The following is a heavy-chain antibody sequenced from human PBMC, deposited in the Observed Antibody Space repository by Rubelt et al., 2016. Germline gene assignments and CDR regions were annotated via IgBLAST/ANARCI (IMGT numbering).Heavy chain of an antibody. V-gene: IGHV4-34*01. CDR1: GGSFSGYY. Sequence: QVQLQQWGAGLLKPSETLSLTCAVYGGSFSGYYWSWIRQPPGEGLEWIGEINHSGITNYNASLKSRLTISVDTSKNQFSLNLSCVTAADTALFYCARTIAGPLGVAFDIWGQGTMVTVSS. J-gene: IGHJ3*02. D-gene: IGHD1-14*01. CDR3: ARTIAGPLGVAFDI. CDR2: INHSGIT.